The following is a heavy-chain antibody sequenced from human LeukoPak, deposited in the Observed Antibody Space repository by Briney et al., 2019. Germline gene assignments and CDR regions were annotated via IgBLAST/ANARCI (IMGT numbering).Heavy chain of an antibody. CDR2: INHSGST. CDR3: ARGKGIGVPAAFDY. V-gene: IGHV4-34*01. D-gene: IGHD2-2*01. J-gene: IGHJ4*02. Sequence: PSETLSLTCAVYGGSFSGYYWSWIRQPPGKGLEWIGEINHSGSTNYNPSLKSRVTISVDTSKNQFSLKPSSVTAADTAVYYCARGKGIGVPAAFDYWGQGTLVTVSS. CDR1: GGSFSGYY.